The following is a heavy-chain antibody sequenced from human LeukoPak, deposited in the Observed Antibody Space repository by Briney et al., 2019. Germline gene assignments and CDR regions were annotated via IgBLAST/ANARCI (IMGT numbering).Heavy chain of an antibody. V-gene: IGHV4-34*01. Sequence: SETLSLTCVVSGGSFSGYYWSWIRQPPGKGLEWIGEMNHAGAYNYNPSLKRRVTISIDTSKNQLSLMLTSVTAADTAVYYCATGQYGTYLFDYWGQGTAVIVSS. CDR1: GGSFSGYY. D-gene: IGHD2-21*01. J-gene: IGHJ4*02. CDR3: ATGQYGTYLFDY. CDR2: MNHAGAY.